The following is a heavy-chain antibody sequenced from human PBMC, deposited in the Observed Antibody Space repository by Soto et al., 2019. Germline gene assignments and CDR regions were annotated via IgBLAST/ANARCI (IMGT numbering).Heavy chain of an antibody. CDR2: IRSKVNTYAT. D-gene: IGHD5-18*01. Sequence: EVQLVESGGGLVQPGGSLKLSCAASGFALSDSAMHWVRQASGKGLEWVGRIRSKVNTYATAYAASVKGRFTISRDDSMSKTYLQMNSLKVEDTAVYYCTRRRDWTAMDPLDYWGQGTLVTVSS. V-gene: IGHV3-73*02. J-gene: IGHJ4*02. CDR3: TRRRDWTAMDPLDY. CDR1: GFALSDSA.